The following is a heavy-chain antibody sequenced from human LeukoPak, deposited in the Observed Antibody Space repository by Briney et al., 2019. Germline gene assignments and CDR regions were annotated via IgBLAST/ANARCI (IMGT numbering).Heavy chain of an antibody. CDR2: ISYDGSNK. J-gene: IGHJ6*02. D-gene: IGHD6-13*01. V-gene: IGHV3-30*18. Sequence: GSLRLSCAASGFTFSSYGMHWVRQAPGKGLEWVAVISYDGSNKYYADSVKGRLTISRDNSKNTLYLQMNSLRAEDTAVYYCAKAADSSSWPEYYYGMDVWGQGTTVTVSS. CDR3: AKAADSSSWPEYYYGMDV. CDR1: GFTFSSYG.